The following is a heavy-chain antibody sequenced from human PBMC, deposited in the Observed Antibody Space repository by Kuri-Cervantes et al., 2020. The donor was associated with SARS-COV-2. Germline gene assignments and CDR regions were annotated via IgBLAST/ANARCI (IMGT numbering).Heavy chain of an antibody. CDR3: ARDSRIAVSGDLDY. J-gene: IGHJ4*02. CDR2: ISSSSSYI. D-gene: IGHD6-19*01. V-gene: IGHV3-21*01. Sequence: GGSLRLSCAASGFTFSSYSMNWVRQAPGKGLEWVSSISSSSSYIYYADSVKGRFTISRDNSKNTLYLQMNSLRAEDTAVYYCARDSRIAVSGDLDYWGQGTLVTVSS. CDR1: GFTFSSYS.